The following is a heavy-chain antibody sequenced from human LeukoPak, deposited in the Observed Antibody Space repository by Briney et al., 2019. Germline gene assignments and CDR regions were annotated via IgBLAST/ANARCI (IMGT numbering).Heavy chain of an antibody. D-gene: IGHD4-17*01. V-gene: IGHV1-24*01. CDR2: FGPEDGEP. CDR3: AKSHGDYGLLDY. CDR1: GYSLTDLS. Sequence: ASVKVSCKVSGYSLTDLSLHWVRQAPGKGLEWMGGFGPEDGEPTYAQKFQGRLSMTEDTSKDTGYMELRTLRSEDTALYYCAKSHGDYGLLDYWGQGTLVTVSS. J-gene: IGHJ4*02.